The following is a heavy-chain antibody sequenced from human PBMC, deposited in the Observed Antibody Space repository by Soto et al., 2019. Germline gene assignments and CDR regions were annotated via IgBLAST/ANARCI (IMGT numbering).Heavy chain of an antibody. J-gene: IGHJ4*02. CDR1: GFTFSRYA. CDR3: ARDLGHSTSPLDY. Sequence: PGGSLRLSCAASGFTFSRYAMHWVRQVPGKGLEWVTIIWFDGNNEYYADSGKGRFTISRDNSKNTLFLQMNSLRAEDTAVYYCARDLGHSTSPLDYWGQGTLVTVSS. V-gene: IGHV3-30*04. D-gene: IGHD6-6*01. CDR2: IWFDGNNE.